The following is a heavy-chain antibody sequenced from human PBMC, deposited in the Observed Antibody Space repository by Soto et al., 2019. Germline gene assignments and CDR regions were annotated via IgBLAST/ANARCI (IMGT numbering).Heavy chain of an antibody. CDR2: ISGSGGST. D-gene: IGHD6-6*01. J-gene: IGHJ6*02. Sequence: PGGSLRLSCAASGFTFSSYAMSWVRQAPGKGLDWVSAISGSGGSTYYADSVKGRFTISRDNSKNTLYLQMNSLRAEDTAVYYCAREYSSSCPKYLTPEGMDVWGQGTTVTVSS. CDR1: GFTFSSYA. V-gene: IGHV3-23*01. CDR3: AREYSSSCPKYLTPEGMDV.